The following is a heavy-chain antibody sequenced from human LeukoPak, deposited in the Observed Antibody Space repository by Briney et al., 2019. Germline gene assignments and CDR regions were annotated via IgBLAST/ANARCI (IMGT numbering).Heavy chain of an antibody. V-gene: IGHV4-38-2*02. CDR1: GYSISSGYY. J-gene: IGHJ3*02. CDR3: ARPSYDSSDYYAFDM. CDR2: ISHSGST. D-gene: IGHD3-22*01. Sequence: SETLSLTCTVSGYSISSGYYWGWIRQPPGKGLEWIGSISHSGSTYYNPSLKSRVTISVDTSKNQFSLKLSSVTAADTAVYYCARPSYDSSDYYAFDMWGQGTMVTVSS.